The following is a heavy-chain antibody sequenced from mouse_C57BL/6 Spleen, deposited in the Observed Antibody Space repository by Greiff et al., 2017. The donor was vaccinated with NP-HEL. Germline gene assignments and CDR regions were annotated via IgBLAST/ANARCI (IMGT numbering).Heavy chain of an antibody. V-gene: IGHV14-2*01. J-gene: IGHJ2*01. Sequence: EVQLQQSGAELVKPGASVKLSCTASGFNIKDYYMHWVKQRTEQGLEWIGRIDPEDGETKYAPQFQGKATITADTSSNTAYLQLSSLTSEDTAVYYFARDYFDYWGQGTTLTVSS. CDR1: GFNIKDYY. CDR3: ARDYFDY. CDR2: IDPEDGET.